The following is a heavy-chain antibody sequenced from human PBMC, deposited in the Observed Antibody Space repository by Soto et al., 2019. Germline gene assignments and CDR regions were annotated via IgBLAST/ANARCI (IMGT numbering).Heavy chain of an antibody. D-gene: IGHD5-18*01. CDR1: GYSFTSYW. V-gene: IGHV5-10-1*01. CDR2: IDPSDSYT. J-gene: IGHJ6*02. Sequence: GESVKISCNGSGYSFTSYWISWVRQMPWKGLEWMGRIDPSDSYTNYSPSFQGHVTISADKSISTAYLQWSSLKASDTAMYYCARLGGYSYGSNYYYYYGMDVWGQGTTVTVSS. CDR3: ARLGGYSYGSNYYYYYGMDV.